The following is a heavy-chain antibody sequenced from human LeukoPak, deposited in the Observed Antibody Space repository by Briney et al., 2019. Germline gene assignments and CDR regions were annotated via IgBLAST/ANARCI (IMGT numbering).Heavy chain of an antibody. CDR3: AKDPAPIAVAGTRHFDY. CDR2: ISYDGSNK. D-gene: IGHD6-19*01. Sequence: PGRSLRLSCAASGFTFSSYGMRWVRQAPGKGLEWVAVISYDGSNKYYADSVKCRFTISRDNSKNTLYLQMNSLRAEDTAVYYCAKDPAPIAVAGTRHFDYWGQGTLVTVSS. J-gene: IGHJ4*02. CDR1: GFTFSSYG. V-gene: IGHV3-30*18.